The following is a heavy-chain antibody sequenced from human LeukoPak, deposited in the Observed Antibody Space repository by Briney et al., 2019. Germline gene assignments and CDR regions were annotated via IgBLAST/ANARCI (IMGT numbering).Heavy chain of an antibody. V-gene: IGHV1-69*06. Sequence: SVKVSCKASGGSFRRYAFAWVRQAPGQGLEWMGGIMPVLDTGSYAQGFQGRVTITADRSTSTAYMELRSLRPEDTALYYCAARDNGNDLLSYHAMDVWGDGTTVTVSS. CDR2: IMPVLDTG. J-gene: IGHJ6*04. D-gene: IGHD1-1*01. CDR1: GGSFRRYA. CDR3: AARDNGNDLLSYHAMDV.